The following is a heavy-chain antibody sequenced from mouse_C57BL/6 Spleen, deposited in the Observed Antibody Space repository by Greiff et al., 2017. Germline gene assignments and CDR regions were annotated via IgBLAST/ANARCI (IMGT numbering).Heavy chain of an antibody. CDR2: INYDGSST. V-gene: IGHV5-16*01. CDR1: GFTFSDYY. CDR3: ARDTGTVYFDV. Sequence: EVMLVESEGGLVQPGSSMKLSCTASGFTFSDYYMAWVRQVPEKGLEWVANINYDGSSTYYLDSLKSRFIISRDNAKNILYLHMSSLKSEDTATYCCARDTGTVYFDVWGTGTTVTVSS. J-gene: IGHJ1*03. D-gene: IGHD4-1*01.